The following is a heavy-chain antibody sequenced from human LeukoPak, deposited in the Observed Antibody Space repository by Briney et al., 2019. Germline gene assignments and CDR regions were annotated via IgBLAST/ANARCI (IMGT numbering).Heavy chain of an antibody. D-gene: IGHD1-1*01. J-gene: IGHJ5*02. CDR1: GGSISSSSYY. CDR2: IYYSGST. V-gene: IGHV4-39*01. Sequence: SETLSLTXTVSGGSISSSSYYWGWISQPPGKGLEWIGSIYYSGSTYYNPSPKSRVTISVDTSKNQFSLKLSSVTAADTAVYYCARPWYNWNDVWFDPWGQGTLVTVSS. CDR3: ARPWYNWNDVWFDP.